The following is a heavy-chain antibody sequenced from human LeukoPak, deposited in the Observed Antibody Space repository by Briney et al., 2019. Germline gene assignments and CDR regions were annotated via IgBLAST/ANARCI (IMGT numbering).Heavy chain of an antibody. Sequence: GGSLRLSCAASGFTLSSYWMSWVRQAPGKGLEWVANIKEDGGEKYYVDSVKGRFTISRENAKNSLYLQMNSLTAGDTAVYYCVREGVSSSWNNWYFDLWGRGTLVTVSS. CDR2: IKEDGGEK. V-gene: IGHV3-7*01. CDR3: VREGVSSSWNNWYFDL. D-gene: IGHD6-13*01. J-gene: IGHJ2*01. CDR1: GFTLSSYW.